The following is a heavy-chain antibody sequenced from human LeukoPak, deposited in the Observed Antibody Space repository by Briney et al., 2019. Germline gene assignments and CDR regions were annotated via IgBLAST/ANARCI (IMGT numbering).Heavy chain of an antibody. CDR1: GGSITSSNW. CDR2: IYHSEST. Sequence: PSGTLSFTCAVSGGSITSSNWWNWVRQPPGKGLEWIGEIYHSESTSYNPSLKSRVTISVDKSKNQFSLKLSSVTAADTAVYYCARRLYSGYDFDYYGLDVWGQGTTVTVSS. CDR3: ARRLYSGYDFDYYGLDV. D-gene: IGHD5-12*01. V-gene: IGHV4-4*02. J-gene: IGHJ6*02.